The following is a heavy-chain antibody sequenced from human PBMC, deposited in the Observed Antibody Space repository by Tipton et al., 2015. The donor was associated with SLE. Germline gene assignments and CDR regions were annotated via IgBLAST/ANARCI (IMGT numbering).Heavy chain of an antibody. CDR2: IYYSGTS. Sequence: TLSLTCTVSGGSIRRVNYYCAWIRHPPGKGLEWIASIYYSGTSYYNPSLQSRVPISRDTSKNQFSLKVTSLTTADTAVYYCVSQGSGGEDSWGQGTEVTVSS. CDR3: VSQGSGGEDS. J-gene: IGHJ4*02. D-gene: IGHD5-12*01. V-gene: IGHV4-39*07. CDR1: GGSIRRVNYY.